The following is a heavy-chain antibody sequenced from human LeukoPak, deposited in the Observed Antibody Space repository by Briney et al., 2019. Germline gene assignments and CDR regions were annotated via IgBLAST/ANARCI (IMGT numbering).Heavy chain of an antibody. CDR2: IYYSGST. D-gene: IGHD6-13*01. CDR1: GGSISSYY. CDR3: ARVRYSSLYYYYGMDV. Sequence: SETLSLTCTVSGGSISSYYWSWIRQPPGKGLEWIGYIYYSGSTNYNPSLKSRVTISVATSKNQFSLKLSSVTAADTAVYYCARVRYSSLYYYYGMDVWGQGTTVTVSS. V-gene: IGHV4-59*01. J-gene: IGHJ6*02.